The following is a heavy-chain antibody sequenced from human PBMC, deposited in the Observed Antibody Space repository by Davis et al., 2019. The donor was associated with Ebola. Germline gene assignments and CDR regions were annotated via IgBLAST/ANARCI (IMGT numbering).Heavy chain of an antibody. CDR2: IHYRGST. J-gene: IGHJ5*02. V-gene: IGHV4-31*03. CDR3: ARSMTTFGVVMPPDL. CDR1: GASFSSGTYY. D-gene: IGHD3-3*01. Sequence: MPSETLSPTCPLSGASFSSGTYYWNWIRLHPGRGLEWLGYIHYRGSTFFTPSLKSRVSISLDRSNKQFSLKLTSVTAADTAVYYCARSMTTFGVVMPPDLWGQGTLVTVSS.